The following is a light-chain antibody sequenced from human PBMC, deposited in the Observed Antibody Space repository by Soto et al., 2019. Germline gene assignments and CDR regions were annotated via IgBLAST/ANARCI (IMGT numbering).Light chain of an antibody. V-gene: IGLV2-14*03. CDR1: SSDVGGYNY. J-gene: IGLJ2*01. CDR3: SSYTSSSPVV. Sequence: QSVLTQPASVSGSPGQSITFSCTGTSSDVGGYNYVSWYQQHPGKAPKLIMYDVNSRPSGISNRFSGSKSGSTASLTISGLQADDEAEYYCSSYTSSSPVVFGGGTKLTVL. CDR2: DVN.